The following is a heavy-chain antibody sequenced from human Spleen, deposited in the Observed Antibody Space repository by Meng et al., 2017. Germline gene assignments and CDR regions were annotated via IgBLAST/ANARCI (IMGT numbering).Heavy chain of an antibody. V-gene: IGHV3-23*01. Sequence: GESLKISCAASGFTFSSYATSWVRQAPGKGPEWVSAISGNGGSTFYADSVKGRFTISRDNSKNTLSLQMNSLRAEDTAVYYCAKEAQVGAAIDYWGQGTLVTVSS. CDR3: AKEAQVGAAIDY. CDR1: GFTFSSYA. CDR2: ISGNGGST. D-gene: IGHD1-26*01. J-gene: IGHJ4*02.